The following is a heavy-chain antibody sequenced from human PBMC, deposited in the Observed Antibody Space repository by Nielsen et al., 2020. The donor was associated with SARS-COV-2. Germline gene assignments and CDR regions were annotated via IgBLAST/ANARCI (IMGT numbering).Heavy chain of an antibody. D-gene: IGHD3-10*01. CDR3: AKRGGSGSYYNADDY. V-gene: IGHV3-23*01. Sequence: GESRKISCAASVFTFSSCAMSWVRQASGKGLEWVSGISISGGRTFYADSVQGRFTISRDNSKNTLYLQMNSLRAEDTAVYHCAKRGGSGSYYNADDYWGQGTLVTVSS. CDR1: VFTFSSCA. CDR2: ISISGGRT. J-gene: IGHJ4*02.